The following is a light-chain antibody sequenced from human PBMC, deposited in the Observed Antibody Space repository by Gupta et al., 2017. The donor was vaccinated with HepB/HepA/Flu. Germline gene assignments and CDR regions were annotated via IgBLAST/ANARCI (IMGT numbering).Light chain of an antibody. CDR2: DVN. V-gene: IGLV2-11*01. CDR3: CSYAGSKIFVV. CDR1: RSAVGRYNY. J-gene: IGLJ2*01. Sequence: QPALTQPRSVSGSPRQSVTISCRGTRSAVGRYNYVSWYQHRPGKGPKLIIYDVNKWPSGVPGRFSGSKSGNTASLTISGLQAEDEAVYYCCSYAGSKIFVVIGEGTKLTVL.